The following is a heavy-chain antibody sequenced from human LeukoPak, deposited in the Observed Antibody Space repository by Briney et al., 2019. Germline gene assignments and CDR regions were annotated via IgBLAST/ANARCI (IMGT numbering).Heavy chain of an antibody. CDR2: ISSSSSTI. J-gene: IGHJ4*02. D-gene: IGHD6-19*01. V-gene: IGHV3-48*04. Sequence: GGSLRLSCAASGFTFSSYSMNWVRQAPGKGLEWVSYISSSSSTIYYADSVKGRFTISRDNAKNSLYLQMNSLRAEDTAVYYCARELFKRSGWDYYFDYWGQGTLVTVSS. CDR1: GFTFSSYS. CDR3: ARELFKRSGWDYYFDY.